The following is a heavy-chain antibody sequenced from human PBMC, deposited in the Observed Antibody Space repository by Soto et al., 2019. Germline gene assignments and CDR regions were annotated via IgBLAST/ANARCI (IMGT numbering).Heavy chain of an antibody. CDR1: GFTFSSYW. V-gene: IGHV3-74*01. CDR3: VRTSLVVAAATREDY. Sequence: EVQLVESGGGLVQPGGSLRLSCAASGFTFSSYWMHWVRQAPGKGLVWVSRINSDGSSTNYADSVKGRFTISRDNAKNTLYLQMNCLRAEDTAVYYCVRTSLVVAAATREDYWGQGTLVTVSS. D-gene: IGHD2-15*01. J-gene: IGHJ4*02. CDR2: INSDGSST.